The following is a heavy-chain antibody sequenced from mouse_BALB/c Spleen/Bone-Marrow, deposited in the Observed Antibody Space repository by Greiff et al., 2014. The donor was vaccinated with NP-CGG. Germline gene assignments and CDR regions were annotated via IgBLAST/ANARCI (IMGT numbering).Heavy chain of an antibody. J-gene: IGHJ1*01. D-gene: IGHD1-1*02. Sequence: VQLQQSGPELMMPGTSVKISCKASGYTFTNYYIHWLKQRPGQGLEWIGWIFPGDVDTNYNEKFKGKATLTADESSSTAYMQLSSLTSGDSAVYFCAREVGRGGYFDVWGAGTTVTVSS. V-gene: IGHV1S56*01. CDR3: AREVGRGGYFDV. CDR2: IFPGDVDT. CDR1: GYTFTNYY.